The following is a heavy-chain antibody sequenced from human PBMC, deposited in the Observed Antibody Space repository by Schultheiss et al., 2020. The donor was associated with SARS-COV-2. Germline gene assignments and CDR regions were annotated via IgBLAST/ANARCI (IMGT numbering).Heavy chain of an antibody. CDR2: IRSSGRDI. D-gene: IGHD2-15*01. Sequence: GESLKISCAASGFTFGTYNMHWVRQAPGKGLEFVASIRSSGRDIYYADSMQGRFTVSRDNANNSLYLQMHSLRAEDTAVYYCVRDRSWWTPYNCFDLWGLGTLVTVSS. V-gene: IGHV3-21*01. CDR1: GFTFGTYN. CDR3: VRDRSWWTPYNCFDL. J-gene: IGHJ5*02.